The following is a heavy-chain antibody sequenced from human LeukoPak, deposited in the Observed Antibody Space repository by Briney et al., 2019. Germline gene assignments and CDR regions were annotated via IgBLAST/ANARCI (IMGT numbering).Heavy chain of an antibody. CDR2: VHLSGAT. D-gene: IGHD1-26*01. CDR1: GGSIMTTNW. CDR3: TRESGAFSPFGF. J-gene: IGHJ4*02. Sequence: SETLSLTCAVSGGSIMTTNWWSWVRQPPGKGLEWIGEVHLSGATNYNPSLESRVSMSIDTSKNQMSLKLPSVTAADTAIYFCTRESGAFSPFGFWGQGTLVTVSS. V-gene: IGHV4-4*02.